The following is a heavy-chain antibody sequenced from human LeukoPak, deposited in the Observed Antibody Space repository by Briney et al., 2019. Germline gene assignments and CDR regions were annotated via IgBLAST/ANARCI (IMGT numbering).Heavy chain of an antibody. CDR3: AKYAPPTTVVTRFFDY. Sequence: GGSLRLSCAASGFTFSSYAMTWVRQAPGKGLEWVSVISYSGGDIQYADSVKGRFTISRDNSKNTLYLQMNSLRVEDTAVYYCAKYAPPTTVVTRFFDYWGQGTLVTVSS. J-gene: IGHJ4*02. V-gene: IGHV3-23*01. CDR1: GFTFSSYA. CDR2: ISYSGGDI. D-gene: IGHD4-23*01.